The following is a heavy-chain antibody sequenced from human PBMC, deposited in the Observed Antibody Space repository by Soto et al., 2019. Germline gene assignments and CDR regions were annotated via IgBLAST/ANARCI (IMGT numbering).Heavy chain of an antibody. CDR2: ISYDGSNK. CDR3: AKDIGGYPLYYFDY. J-gene: IGHJ4*02. Sequence: PGGSLRLSCAASGFTFSSYGMHWVRQAPGKGLEWVAVISYDGSNKYYADSVKGRFTISRDNSKNTLYLQMNSLRAEDTAVYYCAKDIGGYPLYYFDYWGQGTLVTVSS. V-gene: IGHV3-30*18. D-gene: IGHD5-12*01. CDR1: GFTFSSYG.